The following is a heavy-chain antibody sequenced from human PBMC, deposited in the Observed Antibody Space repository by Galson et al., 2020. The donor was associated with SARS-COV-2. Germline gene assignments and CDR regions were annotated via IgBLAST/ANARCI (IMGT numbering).Heavy chain of an antibody. Sequence: GGSLRLSCAASGFTFSSYSMNWVRQAPGKGLEWVSSISSSSSYIYYADSVKGRFTISRDNAKNSLYLQMNSLRAEDTAVYYCARGRHSRRNYYGMDVWGQGTTVTVSS. D-gene: IGHD5-18*01. J-gene: IGHJ6*02. CDR2: ISSSSSYI. CDR1: GFTFSSYS. V-gene: IGHV3-21*01. CDR3: ARGRHSRRNYYGMDV.